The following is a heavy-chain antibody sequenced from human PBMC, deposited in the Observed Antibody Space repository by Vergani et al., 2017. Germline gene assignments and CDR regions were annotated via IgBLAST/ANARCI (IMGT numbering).Heavy chain of an antibody. V-gene: IGHV1-69*06. D-gene: IGHD2-2*02. CDR2: IIPIFGTA. CDR3: ARGSIARVVPASIPDWFDP. J-gene: IGHJ5*02. Sequence: QVQLVQSGAEVKKPGSSVKVSCKASGGTFSSYAISWVRQAPGQGLEWMGGIIPIFGTANYEQKFQGRVTITADKSTSTAYMELSSLRSEDTAVYYCARGSIARVVPASIPDWFDPWGQGTLVTVSS. CDR1: GGTFSSYA.